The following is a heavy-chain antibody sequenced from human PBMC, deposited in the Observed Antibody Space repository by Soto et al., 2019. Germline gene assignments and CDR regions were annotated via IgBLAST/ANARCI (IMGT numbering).Heavy chain of an antibody. CDR2: IYYSGST. CDR3: ARLGSSGWYSYYYYYGMDV. J-gene: IGHJ6*02. V-gene: IGHV4-59*08. Sequence: QVQLQESGPGLVKPSETLSLTCTVSGGSISSYYWSWIRQPPGKGLEWIGYIYYSGSTNYNPSLKGRVTISVDTSKNQFSLKLSSVTAADTAVYYCARLGSSGWYSYYYYYGMDVWGQGTTVTVSS. D-gene: IGHD6-19*01. CDR1: GGSISSYY.